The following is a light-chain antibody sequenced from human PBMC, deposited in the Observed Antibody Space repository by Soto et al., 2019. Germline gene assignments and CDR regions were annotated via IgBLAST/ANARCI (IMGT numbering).Light chain of an antibody. CDR1: QSINSE. CDR2: GPS. CDR3: KQGRNWPLT. J-gene: IGKJ2*01. Sequence: EIVMTQSPATLSPSPGERAALSCRASQSINSELAWYQQKPGQPPRLLIYGPSTRATGVPARFTGSESGSEFTLTISGLQSEDFAVYYCKQGRNWPLTFGQGTRVEI. V-gene: IGKV3-15*01.